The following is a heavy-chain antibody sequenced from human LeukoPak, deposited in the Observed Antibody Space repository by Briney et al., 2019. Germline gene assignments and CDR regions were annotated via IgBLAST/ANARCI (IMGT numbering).Heavy chain of an antibody. J-gene: IGHJ6*03. Sequence: GESLKISCAASGFTFSDYNMRWIRQAPGKGLEWVSSISRSGSTKYYADSVKGRFTISRDNAKNSLVLQMNSLRAEDTAVYYCARVLRYCSGGNCYSGGLGYMDVWGKGTTVTISS. CDR3: ARVLRYCSGGNCYSGGLGYMDV. V-gene: IGHV3-11*01. D-gene: IGHD2-15*01. CDR2: ISRSGSTK. CDR1: GFTFSDYN.